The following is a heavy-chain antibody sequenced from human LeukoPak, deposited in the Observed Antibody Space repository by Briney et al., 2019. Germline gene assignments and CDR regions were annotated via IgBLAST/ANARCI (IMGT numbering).Heavy chain of an antibody. CDR2: LKQDGSEK. J-gene: IGHJ4*02. V-gene: IGHV3-7*05. CDR1: GFTFSTYW. CDR3: ARGGDYLDY. Sequence: QPGGSLRLSCAPSGFTFSTYWMSWVRQAPGKGLEWVANLKQDGSEKYYVDSVKGRFTISRDNANNSLYLQMNSLRAEDTAVYYCARGGDYLDYWGQGTLVTVSS.